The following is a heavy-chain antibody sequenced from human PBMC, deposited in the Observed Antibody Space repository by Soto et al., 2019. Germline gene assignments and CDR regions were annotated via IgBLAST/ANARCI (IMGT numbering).Heavy chain of an antibody. CDR1: GFSLSTSGVG. J-gene: IGHJ6*02. Sequence: SGPTLVNPTQTLTLTCTFSGFSLSTSGVGVGWIRQPPGKALEWLALIYWNDDKRYSPSLKSRLTITKDTSKNQVVLTMTNMDPVDTATYYCAHSPPLLYYASSGYLTLYGMDVWGQGTTVTVFS. V-gene: IGHV2-5*01. CDR3: AHSPPLLYYASSGYLTLYGMDV. CDR2: IYWNDDK. D-gene: IGHD3-22*01.